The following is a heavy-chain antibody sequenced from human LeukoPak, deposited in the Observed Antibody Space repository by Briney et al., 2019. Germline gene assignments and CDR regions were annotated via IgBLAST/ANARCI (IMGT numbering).Heavy chain of an antibody. V-gene: IGHV1-18*01. CDR3: ARDYSIVVVPAAIGVWFDP. J-gene: IGHJ5*02. CDR1: GYTFTHYI. D-gene: IGHD2-2*02. CDR2: ISAYSGNT. Sequence: ASVKVSCKASGYTFTHYIINWVRQAPGQGLEWMGWISAYSGNTNYAQHLQDRVTMTTDTSTSTAYMELRSLRSDDTAVYYCARDYSIVVVPAAIGVWFDPWGQGTLVTVSS.